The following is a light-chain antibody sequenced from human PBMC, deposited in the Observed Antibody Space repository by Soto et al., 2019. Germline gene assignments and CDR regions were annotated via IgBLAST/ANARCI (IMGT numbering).Light chain of an antibody. CDR3: SSYTISNTLPFV. CDR2: EVS. Sequence: QSALTQPPSASGSPGQSVTISCTGTSSDIGGYNYVSWYQQHPGKAPQLMIYEVSKRPSGVSGRFSGSKSGNTASLTVSGLQSEDEADYYCSSYTISNTLPFVFGTGTKLTVL. V-gene: IGLV2-8*01. CDR1: SSDIGGYNY. J-gene: IGLJ1*01.